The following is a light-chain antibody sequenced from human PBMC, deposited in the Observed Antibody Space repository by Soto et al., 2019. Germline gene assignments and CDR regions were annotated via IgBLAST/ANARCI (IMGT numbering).Light chain of an antibody. Sequence: EIVLTQSPGTLSLSPGERTTLSCRASQSVSSSYLAWYQQKPGQAPRLIIYGASDRATGIPDRFSGSGSGTDFTLTISRLEPEDFAVYYCQQYGSSPYTSGQGTKLEIK. CDR1: QSVSSSY. CDR3: QQYGSSPYT. CDR2: GAS. V-gene: IGKV3-20*01. J-gene: IGKJ2*01.